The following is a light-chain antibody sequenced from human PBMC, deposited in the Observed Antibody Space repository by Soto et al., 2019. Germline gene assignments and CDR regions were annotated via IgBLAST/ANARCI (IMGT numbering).Light chain of an antibody. CDR1: QSVSSN. J-gene: IGKJ1*01. V-gene: IGKV3-15*01. CDR3: QLYNNWPRT. CDR2: GAS. Sequence: EIVMTQSPATLSVSPGERATLSCRASQSVSSNLAWYQQTPGQAPRLLIYGASTRATGIPARFSGSGSGTEFTLTISSLRSEDCGVYYCQLYNNWPRTFGQGTKGDIK.